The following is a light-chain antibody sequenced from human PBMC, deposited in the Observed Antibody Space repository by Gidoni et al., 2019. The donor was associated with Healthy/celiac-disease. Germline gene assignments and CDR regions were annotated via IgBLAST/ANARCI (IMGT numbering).Light chain of an antibody. V-gene: IGKV1-39*01. CDR3: QQSYSTHRT. CDR1: QSISSY. J-gene: IGKJ1*01. CDR2: AAT. Sequence: IQMTQSPSSLSASVGDRVTITCRASQSISSYLNWYQQKPGKAPKLLIYAATSLPSGVPSRFSGSGSGTDFTLTISSLQPEDFATYYCQQSYSTHRTFGQGTKVEIK.